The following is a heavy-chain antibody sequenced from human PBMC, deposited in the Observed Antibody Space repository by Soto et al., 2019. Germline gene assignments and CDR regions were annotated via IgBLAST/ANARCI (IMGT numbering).Heavy chain of an antibody. CDR2: INPNSGGT. V-gene: IGHV1-2*02. J-gene: IGHJ6*02. Sequence: ASVKVSCKASGYTFTGYYMHWVRQAPGQGLEWMGWINPNSGGTNYAQKFQGRVTMTRDTSISTAYMELSRLRSDDTAVYYCARDWVDTDTQGNYSYYYGMDVWGQGTTVTVSS. CDR3: ARDWVDTDTQGNYSYYYGMDV. D-gene: IGHD5-18*01. CDR1: GYTFTGYY.